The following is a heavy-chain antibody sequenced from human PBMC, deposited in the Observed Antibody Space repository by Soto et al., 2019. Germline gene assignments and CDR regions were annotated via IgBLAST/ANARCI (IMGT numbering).Heavy chain of an antibody. J-gene: IGHJ4*02. CDR1: GGSISSGGYY. CDR2: IYYSGST. V-gene: IGHV4-31*03. D-gene: IGHD5-12*01. Sequence: SETLSLTCTVSGGSISSGGYYWSWIRQHPGKGLEWIGYIYYSGSTYYNPSLKSRVTISVGTSKNQFSLKLSSVTAADTAVYYCARVRGRGYSGYAYFDYWGQGTLVTVSS. CDR3: ARVRGRGYSGYAYFDY.